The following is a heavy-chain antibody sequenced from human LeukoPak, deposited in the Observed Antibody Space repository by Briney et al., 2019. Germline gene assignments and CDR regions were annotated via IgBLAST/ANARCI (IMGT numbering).Heavy chain of an antibody. Sequence: ASVKVSCKASGYTSTGYYMHWVRQAPGQGLEWMGWINPNSGGTNYAQKFQGRVTMTRDTSISTAYMELSRLRSDDTAVYYCARAFYGDYVWFDPWGQGTLVTVSS. CDR1: GYTSTGYY. J-gene: IGHJ5*02. V-gene: IGHV1-2*02. CDR2: INPNSGGT. D-gene: IGHD4-17*01. CDR3: ARAFYGDYVWFDP.